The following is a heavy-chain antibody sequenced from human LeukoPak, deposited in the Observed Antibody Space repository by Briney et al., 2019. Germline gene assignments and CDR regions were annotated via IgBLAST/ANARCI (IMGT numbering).Heavy chain of an antibody. J-gene: IGHJ6*03. Sequence: GASVMVSCKASGYTFTGYYMHWVRQAPGQGLEWMGWINPNSGGTNYAQKFQGRVTMTRDTSISTAYMELSRLRSDDTAVYYCAREVVEAAAGRPLLLDYYYYMDVWGKGTTVTISS. CDR1: GYTFTGYY. CDR3: AREVVEAAAGRPLLLDYYYYMDV. V-gene: IGHV1-2*02. D-gene: IGHD6-13*01. CDR2: INPNSGGT.